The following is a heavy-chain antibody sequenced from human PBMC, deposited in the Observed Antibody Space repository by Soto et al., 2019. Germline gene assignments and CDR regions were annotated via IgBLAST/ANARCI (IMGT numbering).Heavy chain of an antibody. CDR1: GFSPSTSGVG. Sequence: QITLKESGPTLVKPTQTLTLTCTISGFSPSTSGVGVGWIRQPPGKSLEWLALIYWDDVQRYSPSLETRLTITKDTSRSQGVLTMTNMDPVDTATYSCAHSPYSGGTSYLIDYWGQGTLVTVSS. CDR2: IYWDDVQ. J-gene: IGHJ4*02. V-gene: IGHV2-5*02. CDR3: AHSPYSGGTSYLIDY. D-gene: IGHD2-15*01.